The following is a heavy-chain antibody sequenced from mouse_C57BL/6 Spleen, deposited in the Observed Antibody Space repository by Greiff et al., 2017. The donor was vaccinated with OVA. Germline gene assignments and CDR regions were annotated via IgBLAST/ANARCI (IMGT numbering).Heavy chain of an antibody. V-gene: IGHV5-17*01. CDR3: ARPRLDWYFDV. J-gene: IGHJ1*03. Sequence: DVKLVESGGGLVKPGGSLKLSCAASGFTFSDYGMHWVRQAPEKGLEWVAYISSGSSTIYYADTVKGRFTISRDNAKNTLFLQMTSLRSEDTAMYYCARPRLDWYFDVWGTGTTVTVSS. CDR2: ISSGSSTI. D-gene: IGHD2-13*01. CDR1: GFTFSDYG.